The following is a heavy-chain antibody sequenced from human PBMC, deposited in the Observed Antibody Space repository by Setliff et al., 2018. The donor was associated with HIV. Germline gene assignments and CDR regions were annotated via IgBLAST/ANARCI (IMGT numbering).Heavy chain of an antibody. V-gene: IGHV1-18*01. CDR1: GYTFTTYG. Sequence: ASVKVSCKPSGYTFTTYGLSWVRQAPGQGLEWMGWISAYNGNTDYAPRLLGRVTMTTDTSTSTAYMELRSLTSDDTAVYYCVSRQLGGVDFWGQGTLVTVSS. J-gene: IGHJ4*02. CDR3: VSRQLGGVDF. D-gene: IGHD2-8*02. CDR2: ISAYNGNT.